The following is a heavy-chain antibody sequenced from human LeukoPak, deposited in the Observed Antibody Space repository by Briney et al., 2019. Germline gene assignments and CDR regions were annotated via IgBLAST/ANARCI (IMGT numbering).Heavy chain of an antibody. J-gene: IGHJ4*02. D-gene: IGHD3-10*01. CDR3: ARGLPYYYGSGSYFDY. Sequence: SETLSLTCTVSGGSISSGGYYWSWIRQHPGKGLEWIGYIYYSGSTYYNPSLKSRVTISVDTSKNQFSLKLSSMTAADTAVYYCARGLPYYYGSGSYFDYWGQGTLVTVSS. CDR1: GGSISSGGYY. V-gene: IGHV4-31*03. CDR2: IYYSGST.